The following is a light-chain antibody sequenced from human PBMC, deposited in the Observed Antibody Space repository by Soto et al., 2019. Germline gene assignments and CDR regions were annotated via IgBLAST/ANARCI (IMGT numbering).Light chain of an antibody. V-gene: IGKV3-20*01. CDR3: QQYGRSPLIPS. Sequence: EIVVTQAPGTLPLSPGESTTLSCRASQSVTSNYLAWYQQKPGQAPRLLIYGGSTRAAGVADRFSGSGSGTDFPLSITGVEPEDVAVYYCQQYGRSPLIPSFGQGTKLGVK. CDR1: QSVTSNY. J-gene: IGKJ2*01. CDR2: GGS.